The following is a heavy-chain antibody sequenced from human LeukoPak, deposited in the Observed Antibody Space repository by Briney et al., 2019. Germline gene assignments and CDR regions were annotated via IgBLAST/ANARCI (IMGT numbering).Heavy chain of an antibody. J-gene: IGHJ4*02. CDR3: ARGSPVYYGDQTFDY. CDR1: GGTFSSYA. V-gene: IGHV1-69*05. D-gene: IGHD4-17*01. CDR2: VIPIFGTA. Sequence: SVKVSCKASGGTFSSYAISWVRQAPGQGLEWMGRVIPIFGTANYAQKFQGRVTITTDESTSTAYMELSSLRSEDTAVYYCARGSPVYYGDQTFDYWGQGTLVTVSS.